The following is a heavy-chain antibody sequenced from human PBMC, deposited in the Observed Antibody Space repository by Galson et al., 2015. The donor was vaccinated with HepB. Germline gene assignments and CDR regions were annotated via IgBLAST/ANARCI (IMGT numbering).Heavy chain of an antibody. Sequence: SLRLSCAASGFTFSSYAMHWVRQAPGKGLEWVAVISYDGSNKYYADSVKGRFTISRDNSKNTLYLQMNSLRAEDTAVYYCARGATRGDYWGQGTLVTVSS. D-gene: IGHD2-2*01. V-gene: IGHV3-30-3*01. CDR2: ISYDGSNK. CDR1: GFTFSSYA. CDR3: ARGATRGDY. J-gene: IGHJ4*02.